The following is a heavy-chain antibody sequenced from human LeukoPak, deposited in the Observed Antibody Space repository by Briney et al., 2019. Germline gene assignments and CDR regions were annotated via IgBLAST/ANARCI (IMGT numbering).Heavy chain of an antibody. Sequence: GSSVKVSRKASGGTFSSHAISWVRQAPGQGLEWVGGLIPVFGSTNYAEKFQGRVTITTDESTRTSYMELRSLKSDDTAVYYCARGKSGYDYGLDHWGKGILVIVSS. CDR3: ARGKSGYDYGLDH. V-gene: IGHV1-69*05. CDR2: LIPVFGST. CDR1: GGTFSSHA. J-gene: IGHJ4*02. D-gene: IGHD5-12*01.